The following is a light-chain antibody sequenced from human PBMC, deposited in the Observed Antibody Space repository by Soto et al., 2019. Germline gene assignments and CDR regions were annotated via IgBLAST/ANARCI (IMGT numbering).Light chain of an antibody. Sequence: EIVLTQSPGTLSLSPGERATLSCRASQSVSSSYLAWYQQKPGQAPRLLIYGASSRATGIPDRFSGSGSGTDFTLTISRLEPGDFAVYYCQQYGSSSLTFGQGTRLEIK. CDR3: QQYGSSSLT. CDR2: GAS. V-gene: IGKV3-20*01. CDR1: QSVSSSY. J-gene: IGKJ5*01.